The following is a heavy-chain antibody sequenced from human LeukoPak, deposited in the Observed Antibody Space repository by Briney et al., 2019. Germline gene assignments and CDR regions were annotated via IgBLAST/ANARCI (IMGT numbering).Heavy chain of an antibody. J-gene: IGHJ5*02. CDR2: IYFRGIT. D-gene: IGHD4-11*01. CDR1: GASINSHY. Sequence: SETLSLTCTVSGASINSHYWSWIRQPAGEGLEWIGRIYFRGITNYNPSLKSRVTMSVDTSKNQFSLKLSSVTAADTAVYYCARDQFSTVMGNWFDPWGQGTLVTVSS. CDR3: ARDQFSTVMGNWFDP. V-gene: IGHV4-4*07.